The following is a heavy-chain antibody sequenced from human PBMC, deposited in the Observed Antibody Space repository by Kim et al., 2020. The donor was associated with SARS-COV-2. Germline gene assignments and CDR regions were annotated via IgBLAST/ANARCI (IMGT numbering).Heavy chain of an antibody. Sequence: GGSLRLSCAASGFTVSSNYMSWVRQAPGKGLEWVSVIYSGGSTYYADSVKGRFTISRHNSKNTLYLQMNSLRAEDTAVYYCARLRGDQQLVSPFFDYWGQGTLVTVSS. D-gene: IGHD6-13*01. J-gene: IGHJ4*02. V-gene: IGHV3-53*04. CDR1: GFTVSSNY. CDR2: IYSGGST. CDR3: ARLRGDQQLVSPFFDY.